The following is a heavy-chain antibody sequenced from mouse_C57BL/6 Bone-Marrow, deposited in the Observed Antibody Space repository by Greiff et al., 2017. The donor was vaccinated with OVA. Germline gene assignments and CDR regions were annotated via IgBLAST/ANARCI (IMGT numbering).Heavy chain of an antibody. CDR1: GYTFTSYW. CDR2: IDPSDSYT. CDR3: ARNPSNWGYYYAMDY. D-gene: IGHD4-1*01. J-gene: IGHJ4*01. V-gene: IGHV1-59*01. Sequence: QVQLKQPGAELVRPGTSVKLSCKASGYTFTSYWMHWVKQRPGQGLEWIGVIDPSDSYTNYNQKFKGKATLTVDTSSSTAYMQLSSLTSEDSAVYYCARNPSNWGYYYAMDYWGQGTSVTVSS.